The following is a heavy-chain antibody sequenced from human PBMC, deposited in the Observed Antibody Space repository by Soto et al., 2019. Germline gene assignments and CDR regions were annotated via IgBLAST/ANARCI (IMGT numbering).Heavy chain of an antibody. CDR1: GYTFTRYT. J-gene: IGHJ6*02. CDR3: ATPRSGLRIVLIPAAIGWYYYGMDV. CDR2: INTDTGNP. V-gene: IGHV7-4-1*01. Sequence: GASVKVSCKASGYTFTRYTLDWVRQAPGQGLEWMGWINTDTGNPTYAQGFSGLFVFSLDTSVSTAYLQICSLKTEDTAVYYCATPRSGLRIVLIPAAIGWYYYGMDVWGQGTTVTVSS. D-gene: IGHD2-2*01.